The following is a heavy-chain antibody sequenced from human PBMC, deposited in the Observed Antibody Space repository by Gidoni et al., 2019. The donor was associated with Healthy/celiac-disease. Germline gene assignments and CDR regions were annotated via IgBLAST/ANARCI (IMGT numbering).Heavy chain of an antibody. J-gene: IGHJ5*02. V-gene: IGHV1-18*04. CDR2: ISAYNGNT. Sequence: QVQLVQSGAEVKKPGASVKVSCKASGYTFTSYGISWVRQAPGQGLEWMGGISAYNGNTNYAQKLQGRVTTTTDTSTSTAYMELRSLRSDDTAVYYCAREHSSGWDPGWFDPWGQGTLVTVSS. CDR1: GYTFTSYG. D-gene: IGHD6-19*01. CDR3: AREHSSGWDPGWFDP.